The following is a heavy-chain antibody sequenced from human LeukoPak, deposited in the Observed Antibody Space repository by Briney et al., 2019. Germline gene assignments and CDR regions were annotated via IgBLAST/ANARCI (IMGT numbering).Heavy chain of an antibody. CDR2: IYHSGST. J-gene: IGHJ1*01. Sequence: SETLSLTCTVSGGSITTYYWNWIRQPPGKGLEWIGYIYHSGSTNYNPSLQSRVTISVDTSKNQFSLNLNSVTAADTAVYYCARGGAARLHFQNWGQGTLVTVSS. CDR1: GGSITTYY. D-gene: IGHD6-6*01. V-gene: IGHV4-59*01. CDR3: ARGGAARLHFQN.